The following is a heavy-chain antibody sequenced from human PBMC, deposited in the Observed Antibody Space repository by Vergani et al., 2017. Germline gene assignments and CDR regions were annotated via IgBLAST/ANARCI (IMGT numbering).Heavy chain of an antibody. D-gene: IGHD4-23*01. V-gene: IGHV1-18*01. Sequence: QVQLVQSGAEVKKPGASVKVSCKASGYTFIIYGISWVRQAPGQGLEWMGWISNHNGKTDYSQKFQGRVTMTTDISASTAYMELSSLRSEDTAVYYCARERSDYGGNSGHFDYWGQGTLVTVSS. CDR1: GYTFIIYG. CDR3: ARERSDYGGNSGHFDY. CDR2: ISNHNGKT. J-gene: IGHJ4*02.